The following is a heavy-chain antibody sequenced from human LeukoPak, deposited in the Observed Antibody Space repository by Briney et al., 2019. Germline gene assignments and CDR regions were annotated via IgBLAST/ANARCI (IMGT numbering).Heavy chain of an antibody. Sequence: GSLRLSCAASGFTFSGYAMHWVRQAPGKGLEWVAFISYDGSNKYYADSVKGRFTISRDNSKNTLYLQMNSLRAEDTAVYYCARGLTEGYCSSTSCYPWFDPWGQGTLVTVSS. CDR2: ISYDGSNK. J-gene: IGHJ5*02. CDR3: ARGLTEGYCSSTSCYPWFDP. CDR1: GFTFSGYA. D-gene: IGHD2-2*01. V-gene: IGHV3-30-3*01.